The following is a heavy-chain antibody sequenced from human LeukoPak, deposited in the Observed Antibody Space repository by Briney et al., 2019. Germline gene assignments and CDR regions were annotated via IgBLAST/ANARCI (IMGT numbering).Heavy chain of an antibody. CDR2: IYASGST. CDR1: GGSISSGSDY. D-gene: IGHD3-9*01. V-gene: IGHV4-61*02. CDR3: AREPKTGYYNVLPFDY. Sequence: PSETLSLTCTVSGGSISSGSDYWSWIRQPAGKGLEWIGRIYASGSTNYNPSLKSRVTISVDTSKSQFSLKLSSVTAADTAVYYCAREPKTGYYNVLPFDYWGQGTLVTVSS. J-gene: IGHJ4*02.